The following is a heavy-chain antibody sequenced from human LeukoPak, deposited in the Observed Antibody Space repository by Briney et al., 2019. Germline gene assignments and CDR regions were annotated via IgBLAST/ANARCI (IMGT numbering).Heavy chain of an antibody. CDR1: GFTFSSYG. CDR3: AKDREYSSGWFDY. Sequence: PGGTLRLSCAASGFTFSSYGMSWVRQAPGKGLEWVSAISSSGGSTYYADSVKGRFTISRDNSKNTLYLQMNSLRAEDTAVYYCAKDREYSSGWFDYWGQGTLVTVSS. J-gene: IGHJ4*02. V-gene: IGHV3-23*01. CDR2: ISSSGGST. D-gene: IGHD6-19*01.